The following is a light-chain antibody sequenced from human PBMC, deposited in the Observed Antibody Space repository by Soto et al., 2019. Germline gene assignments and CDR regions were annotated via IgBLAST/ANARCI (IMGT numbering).Light chain of an antibody. CDR2: AAS. Sequence: DIQMTQFPSSLSASVGDRVTITCRASQSISTNLSWYQKKPGKAPKLLIYAASTLQSGVSSRFSGSGSGTDFSLTISSLQPEDFAIYFCQQSYINFYSFGQGTKVDIK. CDR3: QQSYINFYS. V-gene: IGKV1-39*01. CDR1: QSISTN. J-gene: IGKJ2*03.